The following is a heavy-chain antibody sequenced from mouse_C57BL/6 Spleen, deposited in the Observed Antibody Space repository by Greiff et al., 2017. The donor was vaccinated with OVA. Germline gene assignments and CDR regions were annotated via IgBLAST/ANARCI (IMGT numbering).Heavy chain of an antibody. CDR2: IDPENGDT. CDR1: GFNIKDDY. CDR3: TTSTTVVATSAY. Sequence: EVQLQQSGAELVRPGASVKLSCTASGFNIKDDYMHWVKQRPEQGLEWIGWIDPENGDTEYASKFQGKATITADTSSNTAYLQLSSLTSEDTAVYYCTTSTTVVATSAYWGQGTLVTVSA. V-gene: IGHV14-4*01. J-gene: IGHJ3*01. D-gene: IGHD1-1*01.